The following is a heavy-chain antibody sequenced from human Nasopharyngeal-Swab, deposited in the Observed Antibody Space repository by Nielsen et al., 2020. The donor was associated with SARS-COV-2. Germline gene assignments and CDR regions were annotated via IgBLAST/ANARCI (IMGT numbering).Heavy chain of an antibody. Sequence: GESLKISCQGSGYSFSNYWIGWVRQLPGKGLEWMGVIYPADSDARYSPSFQGQVTISEDKSINTAYLQWSSLKASDTAMYYCARADCSGGNCYSLSWFDPWGQGTLVTVSS. CDR3: ARADCSGGNCYSLSWFDP. CDR2: IYPADSDA. CDR1: GYSFSNYW. J-gene: IGHJ5*02. D-gene: IGHD2-15*01. V-gene: IGHV5-51*01.